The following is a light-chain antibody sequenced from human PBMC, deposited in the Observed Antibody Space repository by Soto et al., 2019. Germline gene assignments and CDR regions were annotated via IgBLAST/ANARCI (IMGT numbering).Light chain of an antibody. V-gene: IGKV1-5*01. CDR2: EAS. Sequence: DIQMTQSHSTLSASVGDRFTITCRASQSISTLLAWYQQKPGKAPKVLIYEASKLESGVPSRFSGSGSGTEFTLTISTLQPDDVATYYCQQYNSYQWTFGQGTKVDIK. CDR3: QQYNSYQWT. CDR1: QSISTL. J-gene: IGKJ1*01.